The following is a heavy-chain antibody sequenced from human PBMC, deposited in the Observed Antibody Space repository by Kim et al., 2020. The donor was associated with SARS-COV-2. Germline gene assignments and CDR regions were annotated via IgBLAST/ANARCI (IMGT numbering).Heavy chain of an antibody. D-gene: IGHD3-16*02. CDR2: INHSGST. V-gene: IGHV4-34*01. Sequence: SETLSLTCAVYGGSFSGYYWSWIRQPPGKGLEWIGEINHSGSTNYNPSLKSRVTISVDTSKNQFALKLSSVTAADTAVYYCARGGVIHYYYYYYGMDVWGQGTTVTVPS. CDR3: ARGGVIHYYYYYYGMDV. J-gene: IGHJ6*02. CDR1: GGSFSGYY.